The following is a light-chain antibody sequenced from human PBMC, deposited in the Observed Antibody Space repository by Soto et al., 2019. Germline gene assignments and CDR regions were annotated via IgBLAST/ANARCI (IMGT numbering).Light chain of an antibody. CDR3: QQTFGKPLVT. J-gene: IGKJ5*01. Sequence: EIVMTQSPATLSVSPGERATVPCRASQSVANNLAWYQQKPGQAPRLLISGASTRATGIPARFSGSGFGTEFTLTISSLQSEDFAIYYCQQTFGKPLVTFGQGTRLEIK. CDR1: QSVANN. V-gene: IGKV3-15*01. CDR2: GAS.